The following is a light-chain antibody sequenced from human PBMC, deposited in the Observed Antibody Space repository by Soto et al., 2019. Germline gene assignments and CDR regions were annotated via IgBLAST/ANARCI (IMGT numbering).Light chain of an antibody. Sequence: DIQRTMSPSTLSTATGDSVTLTYRASQSTSRWLAWYQQKPGKAPKLLIYAASSLESGVPSRFSGSGSGTDFTLTINSLQAEDFANYYCQQDDSSPLTFGEGTKVDIK. CDR1: QSTSRW. CDR3: QQDDSSPLT. J-gene: IGKJ4*01. V-gene: IGKV1-5*01. CDR2: AAS.